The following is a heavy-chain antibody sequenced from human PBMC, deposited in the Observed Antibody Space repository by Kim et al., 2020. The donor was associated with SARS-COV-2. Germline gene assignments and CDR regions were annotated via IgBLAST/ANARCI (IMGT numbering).Heavy chain of an antibody. CDR1: GFTFKEYG. Sequence: GGSLRLSCGTSGFTFKEYGMTWVRQVPGEGLECVAAITWNGGVTGYADSVKGRFIISRDNANNFLYLQMNSLRVEDTAFYYCAIGPDILTGPIDLWGQGTLV. CDR3: AIGPDILTGPIDL. J-gene: IGHJ5*02. D-gene: IGHD3-9*01. CDR2: ITWNGGVT. V-gene: IGHV3-20*04.